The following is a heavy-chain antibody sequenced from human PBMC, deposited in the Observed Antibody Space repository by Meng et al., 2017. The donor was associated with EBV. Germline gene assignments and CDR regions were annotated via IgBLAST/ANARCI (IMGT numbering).Heavy chain of an antibody. CDR2: LIPMSGAP. CDR1: GGTFRSDA. V-gene: IGHV1-69*01. CDR3: ASESGRGFTPDY. Sequence: QVELRQLGAEVKKPGSSGKVSCRTSGGTFRSDAVSWVRQAPGQGLEWMGGLIPMSGAPHYAQKFQDRVTIIADESTSTHSMELNNLRFEDTAMYYCASESGRGFTPDYWGQGTLVTVSS. J-gene: IGHJ4*02. D-gene: IGHD3-10*01.